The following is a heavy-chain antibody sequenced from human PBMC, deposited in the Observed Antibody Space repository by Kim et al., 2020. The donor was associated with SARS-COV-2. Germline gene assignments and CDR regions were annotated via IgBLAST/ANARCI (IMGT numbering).Heavy chain of an antibody. CDR1: GGSISSSSYY. J-gene: IGHJ4*02. CDR2: IYYSGST. CDR3: ARVVGHAAGLIDY. Sequence: SETLSLTCTVSGGSISSSSYYWGWIRQPPGKGLEWIGSIYYSGSTYYNPSLKSRVTISVDTSKNQFSLKLSSVTAADTAVYYCARVVGHAAGLIDYWGQGTLVTVSS. D-gene: IGHD6-13*01. V-gene: IGHV4-39*07.